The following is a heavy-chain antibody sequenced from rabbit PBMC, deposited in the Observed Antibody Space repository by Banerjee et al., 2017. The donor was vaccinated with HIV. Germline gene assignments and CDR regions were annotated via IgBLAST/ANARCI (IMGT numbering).Heavy chain of an antibody. D-gene: IGHD8-1*01. CDR3: ARDGDAGTSYPSYFNA. CDR2: IYPRYGAT. J-gene: IGHJ3*01. Sequence: QLVEYGGDLVQPEGSLTLTCKASGLDFSSSFWICWVRQAPGKGLEWIATIYPRYGATDYANWVSGRFTVSLDNAQNTVFLQMTSLTASDTATYFCARDGDAGTSYPSYFNARGQGTLVTVS. CDR1: GLDFSSSFW. V-gene: IGHV1S45*01.